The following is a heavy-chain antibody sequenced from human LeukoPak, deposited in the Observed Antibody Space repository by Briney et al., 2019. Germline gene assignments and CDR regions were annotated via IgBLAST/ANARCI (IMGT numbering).Heavy chain of an antibody. D-gene: IGHD2-15*01. CDR3: ARHCCSGPAKRVFDI. CDR2: TSYSGNT. V-gene: IGHV4-39*01. Sequence: SETLSLTCTVSGGSIISSDYHWGWVRQPPGKGLEWIGTTSYSGNTDYNPSLRSRVTISVDTSNNQFSLRLGSVTAADTAVYHCARHCCSGPAKRVFDIWGQGTMVTVSS. CDR1: GGSIISSDYH. J-gene: IGHJ3*02.